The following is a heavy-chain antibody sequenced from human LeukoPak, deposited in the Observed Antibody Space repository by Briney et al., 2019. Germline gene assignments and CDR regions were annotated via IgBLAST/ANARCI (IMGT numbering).Heavy chain of an antibody. CDR2: IYYSGST. CDR3: ARYYYDGSGPYGMDV. V-gene: IGHV4-59*01. Sequence: PSETLSLTCTVSGGSISSYYWSWIRQPPGKGLEWIGYIYYSGSTNYNPSLKSRVTISVDTSKNQFSLKLSSVTAADTAVYYCARYYYDGSGPYGMDVWGQGTTVTVSS. D-gene: IGHD3-22*01. J-gene: IGHJ6*02. CDR1: GGSISSYY.